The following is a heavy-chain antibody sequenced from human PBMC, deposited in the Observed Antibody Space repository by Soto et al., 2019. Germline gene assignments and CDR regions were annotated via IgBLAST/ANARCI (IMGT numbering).Heavy chain of an antibody. D-gene: IGHD3-16*01. J-gene: IGHJ4*02. V-gene: IGHV3-30*18. CDR1: GFTFSSYG. CDR3: AKVGGWGSYRYLDN. CDR2: ISYDGSNK. Sequence: VQLVESGGGVVQPGRSLRLSCAASGFTFSSYGMHWVRQAPGKGLEWVAVISYDGSNKYYADSVKGRFTISRDNSKNTLNLKINSLRAEDTAVYYWAKVGGWGSYRYLDNWGEGTLVTFSS.